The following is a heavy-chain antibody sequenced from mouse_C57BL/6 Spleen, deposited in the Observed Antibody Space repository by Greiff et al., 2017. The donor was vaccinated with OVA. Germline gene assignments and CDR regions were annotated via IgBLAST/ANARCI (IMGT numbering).Heavy chain of an antibody. CDR1: GYTFTDYY. D-gene: IGHD1-2*01. CDR2: INPYNGGT. Sequence: VQLQQSGPVLVKPGASVKMSCKASGYTFTDYYMNWVKQSHGKSLEWIGVINPYNGGTSYNQKFKGKATLTVDKSSSTAYMELNSLTSEDSAVYYCAVTTAGYFDVWGTGTTVTVSS. J-gene: IGHJ1*03. CDR3: AVTTAGYFDV. V-gene: IGHV1-19*01.